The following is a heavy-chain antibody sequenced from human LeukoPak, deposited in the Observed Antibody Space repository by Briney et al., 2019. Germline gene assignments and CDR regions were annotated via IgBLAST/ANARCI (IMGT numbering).Heavy chain of an antibody. CDR2: INPSGGST. Sequence: ASVKVSCKASGYTFTSYYMHWVRQAPGQGLEWMGIINPSGGSTSYAQKFQGRVTMTRDTSTSTVYMELSSLRSEDTAVYYCKAVGYQGDFDYWGQGTLVTVSS. D-gene: IGHD2-2*01. CDR3: KAVGYQGDFDY. CDR1: GYTFTSYY. J-gene: IGHJ4*02. V-gene: IGHV1-46*01.